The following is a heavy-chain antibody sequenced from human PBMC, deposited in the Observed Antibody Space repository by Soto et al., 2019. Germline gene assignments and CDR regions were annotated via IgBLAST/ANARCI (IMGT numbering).Heavy chain of an antibody. CDR1: GGSISSYY. V-gene: IGHV4-59*08. Sequence: QVQLQESGPGLVKPSETLSLTCTVSGGSISSYYWSWIRQPPGKGLEWIGYIYYSGSTNYNPSLKCRASISVDTSKNQFSLKLSSVTAADTALYYCARRYGGTFDYWGQGTLVTVSS. CDR2: IYYSGST. D-gene: IGHD2-15*01. J-gene: IGHJ4*02. CDR3: ARRYGGTFDY.